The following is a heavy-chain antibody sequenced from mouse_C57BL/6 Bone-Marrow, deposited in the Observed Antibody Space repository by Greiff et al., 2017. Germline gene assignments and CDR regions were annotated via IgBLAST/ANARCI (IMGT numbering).Heavy chain of an antibody. J-gene: IGHJ2*01. CDR3: ARMVKGSSYFDY. CDR1: GYTFTSHW. Sequence: VKLQQSGPELVRPGASVKISCKAPGYTFTSHWMQWVRQRPGQGLECIGEIFPGSGSTYYNEKFKGKATLTVDTSSSTAYMQLSSLTSEDSAVYFCARMVKGSSYFDYWGQGTTLTVSS. CDR2: IFPGSGST. D-gene: IGHD1-1*01. V-gene: IGHV1-56*01.